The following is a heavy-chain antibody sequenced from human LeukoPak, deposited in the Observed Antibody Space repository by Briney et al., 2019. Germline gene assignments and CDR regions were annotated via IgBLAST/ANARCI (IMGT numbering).Heavy chain of an antibody. CDR3: ARAQRLAAAGGDAFDI. Sequence: GGSLRLSCAASGFTFSSYAMSWVRRAPGKGLEWVSGISGSGGSTYYADSVKGRFTISRDNSKNTLYLQMNSLRAEDTAVYYCARAQRLAAAGGDAFDIWGQGTMVTVSS. V-gene: IGHV3-23*01. J-gene: IGHJ3*02. CDR1: GFTFSSYA. D-gene: IGHD6-13*01. CDR2: ISGSGGST.